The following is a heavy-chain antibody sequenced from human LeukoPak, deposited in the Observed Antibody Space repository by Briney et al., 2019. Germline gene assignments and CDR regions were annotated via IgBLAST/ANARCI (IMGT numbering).Heavy chain of an antibody. D-gene: IGHD3-22*01. V-gene: IGHV4-34*01. CDR2: INHSGST. CDR1: GGSFSGYY. J-gene: IGHJ4*02. CDR3: ARSPGDSGGYYFYFDY. Sequence: PSETLSLTCAVYGGSFSGYYWSWIRQPPRKGLEWIGEINHSGSTNYNPTLKSRVTISVDTSKNQFSLKLSSVTAADTAVYYCARSPGDSGGYYFYFDYWGQGTLVTVSS.